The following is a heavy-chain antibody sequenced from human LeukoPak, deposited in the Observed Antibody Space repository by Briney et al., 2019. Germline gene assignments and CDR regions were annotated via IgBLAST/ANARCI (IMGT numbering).Heavy chain of an antibody. V-gene: IGHV4-39*07. CDR1: GGSISSSSYY. CDR3: ARVGGSGSYYYFDY. J-gene: IGHJ4*02. Sequence: SETLSLTCTVSGGSISSSSYYWGWIRQPPGKGLEWIGSIYYSGSTYYKPSLKSRVTISVDTSKNQFSLKLSSVTAADTAVYYCARVGGSGSYYYFDYWGQGTLVTVSS. CDR2: IYYSGST. D-gene: IGHD1-26*01.